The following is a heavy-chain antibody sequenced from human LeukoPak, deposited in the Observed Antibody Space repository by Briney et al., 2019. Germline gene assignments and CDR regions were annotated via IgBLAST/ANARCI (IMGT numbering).Heavy chain of an antibody. J-gene: IGHJ4*02. D-gene: IGHD3-22*01. CDR1: GFAFSTYW. V-gene: IGHV3-7*01. Sequence: GGSLRLSCTASGFAFSTYWMSWVRQAPGKGLEWVANIKQDGSEKYYVDSVKGRFTISRDNAKNSLYLQMNSLRAEDTAVYYCASGYYYDSSGLPDYFDCWGQGTLVTVSS. CDR3: ASGYYYDSSGLPDYFDC. CDR2: IKQDGSEK.